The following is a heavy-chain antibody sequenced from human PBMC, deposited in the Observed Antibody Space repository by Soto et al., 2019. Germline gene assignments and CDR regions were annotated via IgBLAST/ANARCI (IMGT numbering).Heavy chain of an antibody. CDR3: AREGSGWTYYYYYGMDV. CDR1: GGTFSSYA. CDR2: IIPIFGTA. D-gene: IGHD6-19*01. J-gene: IGHJ6*02. V-gene: IGHV1-69*01. Sequence: QVQLVQSGAEVTKPGSSVKVSCKASGGTFSSYAISWVRQAPGQGLEWMGGIIPIFGTANYAQKFQGRVTITADESTSTAYMELSSLRSEDTAVYYCAREGSGWTYYYYYGMDVWGQGTTVTVSS.